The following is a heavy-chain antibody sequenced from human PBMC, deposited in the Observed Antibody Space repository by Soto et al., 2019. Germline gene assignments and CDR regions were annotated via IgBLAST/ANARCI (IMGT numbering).Heavy chain of an antibody. CDR1: AGSVSSGDYY. V-gene: IGHV4-61*08. J-gene: IGHJ4*02. CDR3: AAYNWNYRFDF. D-gene: IGHD1-7*01. Sequence: LSLTCSVSAGSVSSGDYYWSWIRQPPGKGLEWIGNIYYSGSTSYNPPLTSRVIISIDTAKNQFSLKLSSVTAADTAVYFCAAYNWNYRFDFWGQGALVTVSS. CDR2: IYYSGST.